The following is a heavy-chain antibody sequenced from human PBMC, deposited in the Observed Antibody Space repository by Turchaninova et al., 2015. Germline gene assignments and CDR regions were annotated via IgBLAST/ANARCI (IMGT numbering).Heavy chain of an antibody. CDR3: ASPITIFGYYGMDV. CDR1: GGSFSGYH. V-gene: IGHV4-34*01. D-gene: IGHD3-3*01. J-gene: IGHJ6*02. CDR2: INDSGST. Sequence: QVQLQQWGAGLLKPSETLSLTCAVYGGSFSGYHWSVVRQPPGKGLELIGEINDSGSTNYNPSLKSRVTISVDTSKNQFSLKLRSVTAAYTAVYYCASPITIFGYYGMDVWGQGTTVTVSS.